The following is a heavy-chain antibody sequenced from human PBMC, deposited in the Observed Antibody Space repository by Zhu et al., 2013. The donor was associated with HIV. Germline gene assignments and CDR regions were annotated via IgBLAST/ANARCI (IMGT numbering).Heavy chain of an antibody. CDR2: IIPIFGTA. CDR1: RHFSSYG. J-gene: IGHJ3*02. V-gene: IGHV1-69*06. Sequence: VQLVQSGAEVKKAWVLGEGLLQGFWRHFSSYGISWVRQAPGQGLEWMGGIIPIFGTANYAQKFQGRVTITADKSTSTAYMELSSLRSEDTAVYYCARDFNMMEGDGYLRDAFDIWGQGTMVTVSS. D-gene: IGHD3-22*01. CDR3: ARDFNMMEGDGYLRDAFDI.